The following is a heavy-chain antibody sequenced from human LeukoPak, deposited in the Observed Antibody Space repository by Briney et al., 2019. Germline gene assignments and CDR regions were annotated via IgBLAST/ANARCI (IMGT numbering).Heavy chain of an antibody. Sequence: GTSVKVSCKASGFTFTSSAMQWVRQARGQRLEWIGWIVVGIGNTNYAQKFQERVTITRDMSTSTAYMELSSLRSEDTAVYYCAAPTYDYGGNSDQSSWYFDLWGRGTLVTVCS. V-gene: IGHV1-58*02. CDR3: AAPTYDYGGNSDQSSWYFDL. J-gene: IGHJ2*01. D-gene: IGHD4-23*01. CDR1: GFTFTSSA. CDR2: IVVGIGNT.